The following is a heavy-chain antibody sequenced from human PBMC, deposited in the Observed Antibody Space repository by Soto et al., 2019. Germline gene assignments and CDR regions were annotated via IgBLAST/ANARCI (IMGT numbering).Heavy chain of an antibody. V-gene: IGHV4-31*03. CDR3: ARDRPSICSSNSCYTGRGGWFDP. CDR1: GGSISSGCYY. D-gene: IGHD2-2*02. J-gene: IGHJ5*02. CDR2: IYYSGST. Sequence: SLSLTCTVSGGSISSGCYYGSWIRQHPGKGLEWIGYIYYSGSTYYNPSLKSRVTISVDTSKNQFSLKLSSVTAADTAVYYCARDRPSICSSNSCYTGRGGWFDPWGQRTLVTVSS.